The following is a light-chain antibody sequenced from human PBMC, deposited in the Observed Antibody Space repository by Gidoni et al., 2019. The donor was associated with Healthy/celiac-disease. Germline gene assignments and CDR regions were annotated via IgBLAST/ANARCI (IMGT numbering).Light chain of an antibody. Sequence: DIQMTQAPSYLSASVGDRVTITCRASQSISSYLNWYQQKPGKAPKLLIYAASSLQSGVPSRFSGSGSGTDFTLTISSLQPEDFATYSCQQSYSTPPGSLTFXGXTKVEIK. J-gene: IGKJ4*01. V-gene: IGKV1-39*01. CDR1: QSISSY. CDR3: QQSYSTPPGSLT. CDR2: AAS.